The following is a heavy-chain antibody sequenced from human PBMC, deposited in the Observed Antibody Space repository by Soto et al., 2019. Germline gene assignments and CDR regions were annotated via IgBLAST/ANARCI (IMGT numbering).Heavy chain of an antibody. Sequence: KPWETLSLTCSVSGGSISSYYWSWIRQPPGKGLEWIGYIYYSGSTNYNPSLKSRVTISVDTSKNQFSLKLSSVTAADTAVYYCARSTIFGVSSGMDVWGQGPTVTVSS. CDR1: GGSISSYY. CDR2: IYYSGST. J-gene: IGHJ6*02. V-gene: IGHV4-59*01. CDR3: ARSTIFGVSSGMDV. D-gene: IGHD3-3*01.